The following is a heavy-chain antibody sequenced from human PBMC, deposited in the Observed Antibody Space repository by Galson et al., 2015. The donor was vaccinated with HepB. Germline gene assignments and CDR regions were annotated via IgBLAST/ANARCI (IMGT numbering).Heavy chain of an antibody. CDR1: GYTLTELS. V-gene: IGHV1-24*01. J-gene: IGHJ3*02. CDR3: ATFPTGGRAPRNAFDI. Sequence: SVKVSCKVSGYTLTELSMHWVRQAPGKGLEWMGGFDPEDGETIYAQKFQGRVTMTEDTSTDTAYMELSSLRSEDTAVYYCATFPTGGRAPRNAFDIWGQGTMVTVSS. D-gene: IGHD2-8*02. CDR2: FDPEDGET.